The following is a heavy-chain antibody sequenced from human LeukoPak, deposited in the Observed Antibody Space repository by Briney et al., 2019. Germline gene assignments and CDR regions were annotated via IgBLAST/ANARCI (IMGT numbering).Heavy chain of an antibody. V-gene: IGHV1-8*02. CDR3: ARNAGRNPSYYDFWSGTYYYYYGMDV. J-gene: IGHJ6*02. CDR2: MNPNSGNT. D-gene: IGHD3-3*01. Sequence: ASVKVSCKASGYTFTGYYVHWVRQATGQGLEWMGWMNPNSGNTGYAQKFQGRVTMTRNTSISTAYMELSSLRSEDTAVYYCARNAGRNPSYYDFWSGTYYYYYGMDVWGQGTTVTVSS. CDR1: GYTFTGYY.